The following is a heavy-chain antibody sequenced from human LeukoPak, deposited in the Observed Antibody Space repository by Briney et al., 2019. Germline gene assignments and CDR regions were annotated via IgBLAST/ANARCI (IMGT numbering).Heavy chain of an antibody. D-gene: IGHD3-10*01. CDR1: GFTFSSYG. Sequence: GGSLRLSCAASGFTFSSYGMSWVRQAPGKGLEWVSSIAGSGDSTNYADSVKGRFTISRDNSKSTLHLQMNSLRDDDTAIYYCARGGAYGSGSYLADWGQGILVTVSS. CDR2: IAGSGDST. J-gene: IGHJ4*02. CDR3: ARGGAYGSGSYLAD. V-gene: IGHV3-23*01.